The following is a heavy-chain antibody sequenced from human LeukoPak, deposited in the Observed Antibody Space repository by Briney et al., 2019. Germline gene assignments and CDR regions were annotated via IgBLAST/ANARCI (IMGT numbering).Heavy chain of an antibody. CDR2: INHSGST. Sequence: SETLSLTCAVYVGSFSDYYWSWIRQPPGKGLEWIGEINHSGSTYYNPSLKSRVTISVDTSKNQFSLKLSSVTAADTAVYYCARTYGSRGFVDYWGQGTLVTVSS. D-gene: IGHD3-10*01. CDR3: ARTYGSRGFVDY. CDR1: VGSFSDYY. V-gene: IGHV4-34*01. J-gene: IGHJ4*02.